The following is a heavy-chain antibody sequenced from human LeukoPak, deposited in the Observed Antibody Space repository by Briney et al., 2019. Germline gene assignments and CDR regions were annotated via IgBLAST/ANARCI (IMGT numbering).Heavy chain of an antibody. CDR3: ARRVTVTTLRYFDY. CDR2: INHSGST. J-gene: IGHJ4*02. D-gene: IGHD4-17*01. V-gene: IGHV4-34*01. CDR1: GGSFSGYY. Sequence: PSETLSLTCAVYGGSFSGYYWSWIRQPPGKGLEWIGEINHSGSTNYNPSLKSRVTISVDTSKNQFSLKLSSVTAADTAVYYCARRVTVTTLRYFDYLGQGTLVTGSS.